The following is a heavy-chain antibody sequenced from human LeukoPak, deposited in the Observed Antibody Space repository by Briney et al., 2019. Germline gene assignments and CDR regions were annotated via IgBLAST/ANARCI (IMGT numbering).Heavy chain of an antibody. V-gene: IGHV3-23*01. J-gene: IGHJ1*01. D-gene: IGHD6-19*01. CDR1: GFAFNNYA. Sequence: GGSLRLSCAASGFAFNNYAMTWVRQAPGKGLEWVSGITGSGDATSYADSVKGRFTISRDNSKNTLYLQMNSLRAEDTAVYYCAKGLDSSGLGYFQHWGQGTLVTVSS. CDR2: ITGSGDAT. CDR3: AKGLDSSGLGYFQH.